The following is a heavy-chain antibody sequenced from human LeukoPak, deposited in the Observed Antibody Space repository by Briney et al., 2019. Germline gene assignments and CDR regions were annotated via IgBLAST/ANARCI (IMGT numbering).Heavy chain of an antibody. CDR2: TYYRSKWYN. CDR1: GDSVSSNSAA. CDR3: ARDPSIAARSSNWFDP. V-gene: IGHV6-1*01. J-gene: IGHJ5*02. Sequence: SQTLSLTCAISGDSVSSNSAAWNWIRQSPSRGLEWLGRTYYRSKWYNDYAVSVRSRITINPDTSKNQFSLQLNSVTPEDTAVYYCARDPSIAARSSNWFDPWGQGTLVTVSS. D-gene: IGHD6-6*01.